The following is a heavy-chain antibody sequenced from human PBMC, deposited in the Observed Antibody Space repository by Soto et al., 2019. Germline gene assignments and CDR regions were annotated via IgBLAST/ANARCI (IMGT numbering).Heavy chain of an antibody. CDR1: GFTFSSYA. Sequence: GGSLRLSCAASGFTFSSYAMHWVRQAPGKGLEWVAVISYDGSNKYYADSVKGRFTISRDNSKNTLYLQMNSLRAEDTAVYYCARDTKYLAGYYYGMDVWGQGTTVTVYS. D-gene: IGHD2-2*01. J-gene: IGHJ6*02. CDR2: ISYDGSNK. V-gene: IGHV3-30-3*01. CDR3: ARDTKYLAGYYYGMDV.